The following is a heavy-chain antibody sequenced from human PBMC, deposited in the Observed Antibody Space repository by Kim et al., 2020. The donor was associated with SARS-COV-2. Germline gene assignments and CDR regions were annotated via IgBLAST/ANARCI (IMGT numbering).Heavy chain of an antibody. Sequence: SETLSLTCTVSGGSISSYYWSWIRQPDGKGLEWIGRIYTSGSTNYNPSLKSRVTMSVDTSKNQFSLKLSSVTAADTAVYYCARTVEFGVVINTWFDPWGQGTLVTVSS. J-gene: IGHJ5*02. D-gene: IGHD3-3*01. V-gene: IGHV4-4*07. CDR1: GGSISSYY. CDR3: ARTVEFGVVINTWFDP. CDR2: IYTSGST.